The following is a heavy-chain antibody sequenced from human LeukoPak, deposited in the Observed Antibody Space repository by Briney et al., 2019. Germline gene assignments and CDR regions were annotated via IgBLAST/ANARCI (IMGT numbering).Heavy chain of an antibody. J-gene: IGHJ6*02. D-gene: IGHD3-10*01. Sequence: GGSLRLSCAASGFTFSSHAMTWVRQAPGKGLEWVSTITGRSDSKYYADSVKGRFTISRDNPKSALYLQMNSLRAEDTAVYYCATWFAPYSMDVWGQGTTVTVSS. V-gene: IGHV3-23*01. CDR1: GFTFSSHA. CDR3: ATWFAPYSMDV. CDR2: ITGRSDSK.